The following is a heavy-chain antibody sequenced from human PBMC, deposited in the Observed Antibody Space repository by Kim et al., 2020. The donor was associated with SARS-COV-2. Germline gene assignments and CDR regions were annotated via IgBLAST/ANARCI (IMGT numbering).Heavy chain of an antibody. CDR2: INAGNGNT. D-gene: IGHD2-15*01. V-gene: IGHV1-3*01. CDR1: GYTFTSYA. Sequence: ASVKVSCKASGYTFTSYAMHWVRQAPGQRLEWMGWINAGNGNTKYSQKFQGRVTITRDTSASTAYMELSSLRSEDTAVYYCASSFSTPSFLLYKYCSGGSCYGWGQGTLVTVSS. CDR3: ASSFSTPSFLLYKYCSGGSCYG. J-gene: IGHJ4*02.